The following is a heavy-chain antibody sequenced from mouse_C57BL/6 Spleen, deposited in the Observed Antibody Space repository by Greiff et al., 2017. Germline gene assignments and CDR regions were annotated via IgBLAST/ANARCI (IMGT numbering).Heavy chain of an antibody. D-gene: IGHD1-1*01. CDR3: ARAGGYYGSSPYYAMDY. V-gene: IGHV1-54*01. CDR2: INPGSGGT. Sequence: QVQLQQSGAELVRPGTSVKVSCKASGYAFTNYLIEWVKQRPGQGLEWIGVINPGSGGTNYNEKFKGKATLTADKSSSTAYMQLSSLTSEDSAVYFGARAGGYYGSSPYYAMDYWGQGTSVTVSS. CDR1: GYAFTNYL. J-gene: IGHJ4*01.